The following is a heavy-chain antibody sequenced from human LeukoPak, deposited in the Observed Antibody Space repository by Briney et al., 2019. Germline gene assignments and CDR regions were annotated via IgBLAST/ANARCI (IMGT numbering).Heavy chain of an antibody. CDR2: INPNSGGT. Sequence: ASVKVSCKASGYTFTSYYMHWVRQAPGQGLEWMGWINPNSGGTNYAQKFQGRVTMTRDTSISTAYMELSRLRSDDTAVYYCARPIALRRYCSSTSCYFLDAFDIWGQGTMVTVSS. D-gene: IGHD2-2*01. J-gene: IGHJ3*02. CDR1: GYTFTSYY. V-gene: IGHV1-2*02. CDR3: ARPIALRRYCSSTSCYFLDAFDI.